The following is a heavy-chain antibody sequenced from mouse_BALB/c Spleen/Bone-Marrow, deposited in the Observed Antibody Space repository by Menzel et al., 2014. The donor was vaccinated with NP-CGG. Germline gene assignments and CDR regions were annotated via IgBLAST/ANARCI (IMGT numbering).Heavy chain of an antibody. CDR1: GYTFXNSW. J-gene: IGHJ2*01. Sequence: QVQLQQSGSVLVRPGASVKLSCKASGYTFXNSWIHWAKQRPGQGLEWIGEIHPNSGNTNFNEKFKVKATLTVDTSSSTAYVDLSSLTAEDSAVYYCARRHRYAYYFDYWGQGTTLTVSS. CDR2: IHPNSGNT. D-gene: IGHD2-14*01. V-gene: IGHV1S130*01. CDR3: ARRHRYAYYFDY.